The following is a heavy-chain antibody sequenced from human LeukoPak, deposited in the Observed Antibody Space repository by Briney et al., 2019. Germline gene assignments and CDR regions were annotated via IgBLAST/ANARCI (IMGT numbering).Heavy chain of an antibody. CDR2: IIPIFGTA. D-gene: IGHD3-10*01. J-gene: IGHJ4*02. Sequence: SVKVSCKASGGTFSSYAISWVRQAPGQGLEWMGGIIPIFGTANYAQKFQGRVTITADKSTSTAYMELSSLRSEDTAVYYCAGEPLHYYGSGSSSYWGQGTLVTVSS. CDR3: AGEPLHYYGSGSSSY. CDR1: GGTFSSYA. V-gene: IGHV1-69*06.